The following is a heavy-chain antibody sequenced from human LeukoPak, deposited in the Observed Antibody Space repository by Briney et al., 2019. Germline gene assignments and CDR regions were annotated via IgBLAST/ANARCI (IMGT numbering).Heavy chain of an antibody. J-gene: IGHJ4*02. CDR2: MNPNSGNT. Sequence: GASVKVSCKASGYTFTSYDTNWVRQATGQGLEWMGWMNPNSGNTGYAQKFQGRVTMTRNTSISTAYMELSSLRSEDTAMYYCAIRPATIQPDYWGQGTLVTVSS. CDR1: GYTFTSYD. CDR3: AIRPATIQPDY. D-gene: IGHD5-12*01. V-gene: IGHV1-8*01.